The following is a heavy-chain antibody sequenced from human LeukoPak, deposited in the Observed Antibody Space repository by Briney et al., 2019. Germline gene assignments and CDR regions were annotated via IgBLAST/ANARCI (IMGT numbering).Heavy chain of an antibody. CDR1: VSMFAVFG. V-gene: IGHV1-18*01. Sequence: GASVRVSCTASVSMFAVFGITWVRQAPGQGLEGRGSIRVHNGDTNYAQKFQGRLTMTTDTSSTTAYMELRSLKSDDTAVYYCARDRYDVGVAFDFWGQGTMVTVSS. D-gene: IGHD3-9*01. CDR3: ARDRYDVGVAFDF. CDR2: IRVHNGDT. J-gene: IGHJ3*01.